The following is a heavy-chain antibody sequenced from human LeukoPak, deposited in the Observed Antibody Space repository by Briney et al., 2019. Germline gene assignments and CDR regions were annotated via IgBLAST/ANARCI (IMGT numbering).Heavy chain of an antibody. D-gene: IGHD3-10*01. J-gene: IGHJ4*02. Sequence: GRSLRLSCAASGFTFDDYAMHWVRQAPGKGLEWVSGISWNSGSIGYADSVKGRFTISGDNAKNSLYLQMNSLRAEDMALYYCAKGAYGSGSYYLFDYWGQGTLVTVSS. V-gene: IGHV3-9*03. CDR3: AKGAYGSGSYYLFDY. CDR1: GFTFDDYA. CDR2: ISWNSGSI.